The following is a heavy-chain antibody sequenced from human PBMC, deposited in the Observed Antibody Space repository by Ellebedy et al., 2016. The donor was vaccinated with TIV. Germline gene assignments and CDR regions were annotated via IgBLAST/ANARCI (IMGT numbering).Heavy chain of an antibody. CDR2: LNRDGGEI. J-gene: IGHJ4*02. V-gene: IGHV3-7*01. CDR1: GFNFRVYW. Sequence: GESLKISCAASGFNFRVYWMGWVRQAPGKGLEWVANLNRDGGEIRYADSVMGRFTISRDNTKNLVYLEMNNVRVDDTAVYYCARDPPYIGTRYLDHWGQGIQVVVS. D-gene: IGHD1-26*01. CDR3: ARDPPYIGTRYLDH.